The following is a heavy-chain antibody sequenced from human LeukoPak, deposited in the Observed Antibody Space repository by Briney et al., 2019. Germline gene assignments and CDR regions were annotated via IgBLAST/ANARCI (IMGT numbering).Heavy chain of an antibody. CDR2: ISAYNGNT. Sequence: GASVKVSCKASGGTFSSYAISWVRQAPGQGLEWMGWISAYNGNTNYAQKFQGRVTMTTDTSTNTAYMELRSLRSDDTAVYYCARDGPYDSSGFYFVGWGQGTLVTVSS. V-gene: IGHV1-18*01. CDR3: ARDGPYDSSGFYFVG. D-gene: IGHD3-22*01. CDR1: GGTFSSYA. J-gene: IGHJ4*02.